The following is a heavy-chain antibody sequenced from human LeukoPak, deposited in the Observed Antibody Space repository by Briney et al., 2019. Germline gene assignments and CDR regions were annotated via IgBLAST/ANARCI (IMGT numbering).Heavy chain of an antibody. V-gene: IGHV4-38-2*02. Sequence: SETLSLTCTVSGYSISSGYYWGWIRQPPGKGLEWIGSIYHSGSTYYNPSLKSRVTISVDTSKNQFSLKLSSVTAADTAVYYCARDSRFLEWENAFDIWGQGQWSPSLQ. CDR3: ARDSRFLEWENAFDI. CDR2: IYHSGST. D-gene: IGHD3-3*01. J-gene: IGHJ3*02. CDR1: GYSISSGYY.